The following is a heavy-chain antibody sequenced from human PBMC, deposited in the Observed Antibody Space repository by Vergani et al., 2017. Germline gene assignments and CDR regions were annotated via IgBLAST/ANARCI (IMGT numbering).Heavy chain of an antibody. J-gene: IGHJ6*03. CDR3: ARLEYSGYDRPIPSRAYYYYYMDV. D-gene: IGHD5-12*01. V-gene: IGHV3-21*01. Sequence: EVQLVESGGGLVKPGGSLRLSCAASGFTFSSYSMNWVRQAPGKGLEWVSSISSSSSYIYYADSVKGRFTISRDNAKNSLYMQMNSLRAEDTAVSYCARLEYSGYDRPIPSRAYYYYYMDVWGKGTTVTVSS. CDR1: GFTFSSYS. CDR2: ISSSSSYI.